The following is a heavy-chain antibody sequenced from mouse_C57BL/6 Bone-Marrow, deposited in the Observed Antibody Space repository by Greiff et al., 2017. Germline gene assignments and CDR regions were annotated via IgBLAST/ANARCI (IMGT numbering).Heavy chain of an antibody. CDR3: AVDKDGNYHWYFDV. CDR1: GYTFTDYN. D-gene: IGHD2-1*01. CDR2: INPNNGGT. V-gene: IGHV1-22*01. J-gene: IGHJ1*03. Sequence: EVQLQQSGPELVKPGASVKMSCTASGYTFTDYNMHWVKQSPGKSLEWIGFINPNNGGTSYNPKFKGKATLTVNKSSSSAYMELRRLTSEDSAVYDSAVDKDGNYHWYFDVWGTGTTVTVSS.